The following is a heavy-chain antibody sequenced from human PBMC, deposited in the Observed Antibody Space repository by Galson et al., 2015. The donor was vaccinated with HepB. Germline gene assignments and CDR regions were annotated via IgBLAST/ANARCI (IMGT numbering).Heavy chain of an antibody. CDR2: INPSGGST. Sequence: SVKVSCKASGYTFTSYYMHWVRQAPGQGLEWLGIINPSGGSTSYAQKFQGRVTMTRDTSTGTVYMELSSLRSEDTAVYYWAREEGYGSGILTPYYYYYYGMDVWGQGTTVTVCS. V-gene: IGHV1-46*01. J-gene: IGHJ6*02. D-gene: IGHD3-10*01. CDR1: GYTFTSYY. CDR3: AREEGYGSGILTPYYYYYYGMDV.